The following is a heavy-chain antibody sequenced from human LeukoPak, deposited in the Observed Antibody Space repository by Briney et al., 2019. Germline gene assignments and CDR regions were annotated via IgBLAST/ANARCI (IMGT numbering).Heavy chain of an antibody. CDR2: AGWAGGTT. V-gene: IGHV3-43*01. J-gene: IGHJ4*02. CDR1: GFTFSNYW. Sequence: GGSLRLSCVASGFTFSNYWMHWGRQPPGKGLVWVSLAGWAGGTTFYSDSVRGRFTISRDSGRKSVYLQMNSLTTDDTAFYFCAKELDTMFFDYWGQGALVTVSS. D-gene: IGHD3-10*02. CDR3: AKELDTMFFDY.